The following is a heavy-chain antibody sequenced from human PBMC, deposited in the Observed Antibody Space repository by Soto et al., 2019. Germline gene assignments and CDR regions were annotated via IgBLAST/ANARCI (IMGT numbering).Heavy chain of an antibody. Sequence: HPGGSLRLSCAASGFTFSSYGMHWVRQAPGKGLEWVAVIWYDGSNKYYADTVKGRFTISRDNSKNTLYLQMNSLRAEDTVVYYCARDGAADTEEYYYGMDVWGQGTTVTVSS. CDR3: ARDGAADTEEYYYGMDV. CDR2: IWYDGSNK. J-gene: IGHJ6*02. V-gene: IGHV3-33*01. CDR1: GFTFSSYG. D-gene: IGHD6-13*01.